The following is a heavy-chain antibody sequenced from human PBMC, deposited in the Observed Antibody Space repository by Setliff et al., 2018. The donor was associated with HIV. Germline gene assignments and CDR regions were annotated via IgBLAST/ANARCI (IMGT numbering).Heavy chain of an antibody. J-gene: IGHJ6*04. CDR2: IIPVFGKV. Sequence: SVKVSCKASGGTFSSFGINWIRQAPGQGLEWMGGIIPVFGKVEYAQRFQGRVKITADESTSTAYMEMSSLRSEDMATYYCARSDSGWPHYQYHHMDVWGKGTTVTVSS. CDR1: GGTFSSFG. V-gene: IGHV1-69*13. CDR3: ARSDSGWPHYQYHHMDV. D-gene: IGHD6-19*01.